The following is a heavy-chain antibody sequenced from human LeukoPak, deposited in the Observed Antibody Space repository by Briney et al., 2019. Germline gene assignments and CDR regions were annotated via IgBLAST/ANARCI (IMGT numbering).Heavy chain of an antibody. CDR1: GFTFGDYA. CDR3: TRDIGPVTGTTWYFDF. V-gene: IGHV3-49*03. CDR2: IRSKAYGGTA. Sequence: PGRSLRLSCTASGFTFGDYAMSWFRQAPGKGLEWVGFIRSKAYGGTAEYAASVKGRFTISRDDSKSIAYLQMNSLKTEDTAVYYCTRDIGPVTGTTWYFDFWGQGTLVTVSS. J-gene: IGHJ4*02. D-gene: IGHD1-20*01.